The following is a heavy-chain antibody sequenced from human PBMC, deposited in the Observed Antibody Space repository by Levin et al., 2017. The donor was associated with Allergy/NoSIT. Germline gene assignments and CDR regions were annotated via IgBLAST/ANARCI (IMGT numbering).Heavy chain of an antibody. J-gene: IGHJ4*02. V-gene: IGHV7-4-1*02. CDR2: INTNTGNP. CDR3: ARGSIVVVPAASSWNYVPWRENDY. Sequence: GASVKVSCKASGYTFTSYAMNWVRQAPGQGLEWMGWINTNTGNPTYAQGFTGRFVFSLDTSVSTAYLQISSLKAEDTAVYYCARGSIVVVPAASSWNYVPWRENDYWGQGTLVTVSS. D-gene: IGHD2-2*01. CDR1: GYTFTSYA.